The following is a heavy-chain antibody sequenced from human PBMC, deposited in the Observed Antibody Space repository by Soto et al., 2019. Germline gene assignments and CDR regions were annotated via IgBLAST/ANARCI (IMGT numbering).Heavy chain of an antibody. CDR2: ISPYNGNT. CDR1: GYIFVNYG. CDR3: AMXXXXXTPTPQDV. J-gene: IGHJ6*02. V-gene: IGHV1-18*01. Sequence: QVQLVQSGDEVKKPGASVKVSCKASGYIFVNYGIAWVRQAPGQGLEWMGWISPYNGNTHYATKVQGRLTMTTETSTSTAYMDLXXXTXXXXAVYXCAMXXXXXTPTPQDVWGQGTTVTV.